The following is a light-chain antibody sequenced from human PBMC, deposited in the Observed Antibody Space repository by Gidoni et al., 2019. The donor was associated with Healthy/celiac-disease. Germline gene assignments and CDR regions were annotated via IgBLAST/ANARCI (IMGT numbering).Light chain of an antibody. CDR2: DAS. Sequence: EIVLTHSLATLSLSPGERATLSCRASQSVSSYLAWYQQKPGQAPRLLIYDASNRATGIPARFSGSGSGTDFTLTISSLEPEDFAVYYCQQRSNWPPLFTFGPGTKVDIK. CDR1: QSVSSY. J-gene: IGKJ3*01. V-gene: IGKV3-11*01. CDR3: QQRSNWPPLFT.